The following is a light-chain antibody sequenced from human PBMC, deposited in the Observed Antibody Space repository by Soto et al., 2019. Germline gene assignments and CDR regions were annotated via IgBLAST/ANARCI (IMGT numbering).Light chain of an antibody. Sequence: IVLTQSPGTLSFSPPDSSPLSCRASQSVSGNFLAWYQEKPGQAPRLLIYGASSRATGIPDRFSGSGSGTDFTLTISRLEAEDFAMYYCQQCGGSPTFGQGTKVDI. J-gene: IGKJ1*01. CDR1: QSVSGNF. CDR3: QQCGGSPT. V-gene: IGKV3-20*01. CDR2: GAS.